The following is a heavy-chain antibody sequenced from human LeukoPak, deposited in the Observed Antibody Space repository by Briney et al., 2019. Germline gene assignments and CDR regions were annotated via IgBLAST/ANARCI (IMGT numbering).Heavy chain of an antibody. J-gene: IGHJ4*02. Sequence: ASVKVSCKASGYTFSSYAMHWVRQAPGQRLEWMGWINGGNGNTKYSQKFQGRVTITRDTSASTAYMELSSLRSEDTAVYYCARRMCSSWYRGRASHQQDYWGQGTLVTASS. CDR2: INGGNGNT. CDR3: ARRMCSSWYRGRASHQQDY. CDR1: GYTFSSYA. V-gene: IGHV1-3*01. D-gene: IGHD6-13*01.